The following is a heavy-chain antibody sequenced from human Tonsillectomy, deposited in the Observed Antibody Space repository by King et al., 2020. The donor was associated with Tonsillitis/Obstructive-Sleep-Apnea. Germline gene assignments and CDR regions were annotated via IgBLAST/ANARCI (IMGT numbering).Heavy chain of an antibody. CDR2: IKSKTDGGTT. J-gene: IGHJ4*02. D-gene: IGHD4-23*01. Sequence: VQLVESGGGLVKPGGSLRLSCAASGFTFSNAWMSWVRQAPGKGLEWVGRIKSKTDGGTTDYAAPVKGRFTISRDDSKNTLYLQMNSLKTEDTAVYYCTPDPLPHRWYYFDYWGQGTLVTVSS. CDR3: TPDPLPHRWYYFDY. CDR1: GFTFSNAW. V-gene: IGHV3-15*01.